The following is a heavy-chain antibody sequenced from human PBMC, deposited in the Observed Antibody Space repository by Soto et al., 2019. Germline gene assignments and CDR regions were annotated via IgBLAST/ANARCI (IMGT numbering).Heavy chain of an antibody. Sequence: QVQLVESGGGVVQPGRSLRLSCAVSGFTVSTYGMHWVRQAPGKGLEWVAVISRDGGTKYYADSVKGRFTISRDNSRKTLFLEMNSLSGDDMAVYYCTGEVESGYWGQGTLVTVSS. V-gene: IGHV3-30*03. D-gene: IGHD2-8*02. CDR3: TGEVESGY. J-gene: IGHJ4*02. CDR2: ISRDGGTK. CDR1: GFTVSTYG.